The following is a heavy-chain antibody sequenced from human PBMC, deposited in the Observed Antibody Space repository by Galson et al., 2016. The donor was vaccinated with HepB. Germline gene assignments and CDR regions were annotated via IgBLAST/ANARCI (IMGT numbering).Heavy chain of an antibody. D-gene: IGHD1-7*01. V-gene: IGHV3-30*18. CDR3: AKGHWNYEYYFDY. CDR2: ISHDGSLK. Sequence: SLRLSCAASGFTFRNYGMHWVRQAPGQGLEWVAIISHDGSLKFYADSVKGRFTISRDNSKNTLYLQMNSLRAEDTAVYYCAKGHWNYEYYFDYWGQGTLVTVSS. CDR1: GFTFRNYG. J-gene: IGHJ4*02.